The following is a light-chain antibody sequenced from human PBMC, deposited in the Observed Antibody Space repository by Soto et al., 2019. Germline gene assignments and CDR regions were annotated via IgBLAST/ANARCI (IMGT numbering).Light chain of an antibody. CDR3: QQTYSVPPT. V-gene: IGKV1-39*01. CDR2: GTS. Sequence: EIQMTQSPSSLSASVGDSVSISCRASQSIGSYLNWYQHKPGKAPKILISGTSTLQTGVPPRFSGSGSGIHFTLTISSLQPEDFATYYCQQTYSVPPTFGGGSNLEI. J-gene: IGKJ4*01. CDR1: QSIGSY.